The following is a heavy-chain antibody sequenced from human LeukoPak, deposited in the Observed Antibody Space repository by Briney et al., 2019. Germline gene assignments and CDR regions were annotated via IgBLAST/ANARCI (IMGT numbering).Heavy chain of an antibody. V-gene: IGHV4-59*01. J-gene: IGHJ3*02. Sequence: SETLSLTCTVSGGSISSYYWSWIRQPPGKGLEWIGWLYYTGSTSYNPSLKSRVTISVDTSKKQFSLKLTSVTAADTAVYYCARTNAFDIWGQGTMVTVSS. CDR1: GGSISSYY. CDR3: ARTNAFDI. CDR2: LYYTGST.